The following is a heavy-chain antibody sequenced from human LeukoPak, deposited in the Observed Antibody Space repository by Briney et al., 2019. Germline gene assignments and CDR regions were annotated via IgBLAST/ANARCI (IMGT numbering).Heavy chain of an antibody. Sequence: ASVKVSCKASGYTFTSYDINWVRQATGQGLEWMGWMNPNSGNTGYAQKFQGRVTITRNTSISTAYMELSSLRSEDTAVYYCAREAYSSSWYINYYYYYMDVWGKGTTVTVSS. V-gene: IGHV1-8*03. CDR1: GYTFTSYD. D-gene: IGHD6-13*01. J-gene: IGHJ6*03. CDR3: AREAYSSSWYINYYYYYMDV. CDR2: MNPNSGNT.